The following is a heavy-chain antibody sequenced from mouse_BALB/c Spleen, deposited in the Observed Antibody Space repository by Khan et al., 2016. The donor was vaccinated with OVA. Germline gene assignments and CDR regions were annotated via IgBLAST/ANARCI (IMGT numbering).Heavy chain of an antibody. Sequence: EVQLQESVPGLVKPSQSLSLTCTVTGYSITSAYAWNWIRQFPGNKLEWMGYISYSGSTNYNPALKSRISITRDTSKNQFFLQLNSVTTEDTATYYCARDGSRYNYAMDYWGQGTSVTVSS. CDR3: ARDGSRYNYAMDY. CDR1: GYSITSAYA. CDR2: ISYSGST. J-gene: IGHJ4*01. D-gene: IGHD2-3*01. V-gene: IGHV3-2*02.